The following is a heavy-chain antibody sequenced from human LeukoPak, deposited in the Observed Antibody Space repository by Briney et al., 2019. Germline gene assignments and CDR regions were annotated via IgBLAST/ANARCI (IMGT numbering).Heavy chain of an antibody. V-gene: IGHV3-66*01. D-gene: IGHD3-10*01. CDR2: IYSGGST. Sequence: GGSLRLSCAASGFTVSSNYMSWVRQAPGKGLEWVSVIYSGGSTYYADSVKGRFTISRDNSKNTLYLQMKSLRAEDTAVYYCARDTDYYGSGTLGYLDYWGQGTLVTVSS. CDR1: GFTVSSNY. CDR3: ARDTDYYGSGTLGYLDY. J-gene: IGHJ4*02.